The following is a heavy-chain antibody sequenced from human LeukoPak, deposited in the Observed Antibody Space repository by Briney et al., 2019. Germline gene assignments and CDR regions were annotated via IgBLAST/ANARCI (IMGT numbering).Heavy chain of an antibody. CDR2: INPNSGGT. J-gene: IGHJ4*02. CDR1: GYTFTGYY. CDR3: ARAKRITMVRGVIVSFDY. Sequence: ASVKVSCXASGYTFTGYYMHWVRQAPGQGLEWMGWINPNSGGTNYAQKFQGRVTMTRDTSISTAYMELSRLRSDDTAVYYCARAKRITMVRGVIVSFDYWGQGTLVTVSS. V-gene: IGHV1-2*02. D-gene: IGHD3-10*01.